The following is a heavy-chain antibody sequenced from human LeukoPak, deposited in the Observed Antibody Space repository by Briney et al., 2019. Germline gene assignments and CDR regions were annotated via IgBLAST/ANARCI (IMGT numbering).Heavy chain of an antibody. V-gene: IGHV3-30*03. Sequence: GGSLRLSCAAYGFTFNTYGMNWVRQAPGKGLEWVAVTSSDLNVKLYADSVKGRFTISRDNSRSTLYLQMNSLRPEDTAIYYCAREGYYGSGSPPSLYFDYWGQGTLVTVSS. J-gene: IGHJ4*02. CDR2: TSSDLNVK. D-gene: IGHD3-10*01. CDR3: AREGYYGSGSPPSLYFDY. CDR1: GFTFNTYG.